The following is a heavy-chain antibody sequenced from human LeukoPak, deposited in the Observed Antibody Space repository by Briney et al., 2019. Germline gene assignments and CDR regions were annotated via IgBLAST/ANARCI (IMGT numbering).Heavy chain of an antibody. Sequence: PSETLSLTCAVYGGSFSGYYWRWIRQPPGKGLEWIGEINHSGSTNYNPSLRSRVTISVHTSKNQISRKLSSVTAADTAVYYCARGGIVVVVTTTRRVIWFDPWGQETLVTVS. V-gene: IGHV4-34*01. CDR1: GGSFSGYY. D-gene: IGHD2-15*01. CDR2: INHSGST. J-gene: IGHJ5*02. CDR3: ARGGIVVVVTTTRRVIWFDP.